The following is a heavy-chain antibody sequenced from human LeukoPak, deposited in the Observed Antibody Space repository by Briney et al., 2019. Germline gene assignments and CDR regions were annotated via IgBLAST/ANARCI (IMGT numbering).Heavy chain of an antibody. D-gene: IGHD2-15*01. J-gene: IGHJ4*02. CDR1: GFTFSSYS. Sequence: GGSLRLSCADSGFTFSSYSMNWVRQAPGKGLEWVSSISSSSSYIYYADSVKGRFTISRDNAKNSLYLQMNSLRAEDTAVYYCARDRGFFCSGGSCYSRAHFDYWGQGTLVTVSS. V-gene: IGHV3-21*01. CDR2: ISSSSSYI. CDR3: ARDRGFFCSGGSCYSRAHFDY.